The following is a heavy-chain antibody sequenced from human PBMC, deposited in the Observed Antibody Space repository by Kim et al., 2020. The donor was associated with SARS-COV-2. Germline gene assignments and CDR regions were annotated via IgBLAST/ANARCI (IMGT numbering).Heavy chain of an antibody. J-gene: IGHJ3*02. Sequence: GGSLRLSCAGAGFTFSSYWMSWVRQAPGKGLEWVANIKQDGSEKYYLDSVKGRFTIARDNAKNSLYLQMNRLRPEDTAVYYCATNTYVAGDIWGQGTKVTVFS. D-gene: IGHD2-21*01. V-gene: IGHV3-7*01. CDR1: GFTFSSYW. CDR3: ATNTYVAGDI. CDR2: IKQDGSEK.